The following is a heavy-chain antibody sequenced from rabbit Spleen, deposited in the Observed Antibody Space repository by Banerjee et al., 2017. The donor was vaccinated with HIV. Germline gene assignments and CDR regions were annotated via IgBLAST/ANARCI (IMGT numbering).Heavy chain of an antibody. CDR1: GFTISSSDF. V-gene: IGHV1S40*01. J-gene: IGHJ6*01. CDR3: ARDTGTSFSTYGMDL. Sequence: QSLEESGGDLVKPGASLTLTCTASGFTISSSDFMCWVRQAPGKGLEWIACIYGGWIANTYYASWVNGRFTISKTSSTTVTLQMTSLTAADTATYFCARDTGTSFSTYGMDLWGPGTLVTVS. D-gene: IGHD8-1*01. CDR2: IYGGWIANT.